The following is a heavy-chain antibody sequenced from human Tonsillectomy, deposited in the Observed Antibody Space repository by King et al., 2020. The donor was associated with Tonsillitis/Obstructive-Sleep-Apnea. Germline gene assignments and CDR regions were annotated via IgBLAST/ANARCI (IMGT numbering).Heavy chain of an antibody. V-gene: IGHV4-39*01. J-gene: IGHJ4*02. CDR2: IYYSGST. CDR1: GDSISSSDHY. Sequence: VQLQESGPGLVKPSETLSLTCTVSGDSISSSDHYWGWIRQPPGKGLEWIASIYYSGSTYYNPSLKSRVTISIDTSKNRFSLRLSSVTAADTAMYYCARKSGYYSGWYTPYFDYWGQGTLVTVSS. CDR3: ARKSGYYSGWYTPYFDY. D-gene: IGHD6-19*01.